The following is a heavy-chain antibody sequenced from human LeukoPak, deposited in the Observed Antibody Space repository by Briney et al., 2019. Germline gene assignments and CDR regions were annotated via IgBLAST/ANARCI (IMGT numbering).Heavy chain of an antibody. CDR3: AREPGTYYRKYYFDY. D-gene: IGHD1-14*01. V-gene: IGHV3-53*01. J-gene: IGHJ4*02. Sequence: GGSLRLSCAASGFTVSSNYMSWVRQATGMGLEWVSVIYSGGTTYYADSVKGRFTISRDNSKNMLYLQMNSLRAEDTAVYYCAREPGTYYRKYYFDYWGQGTLVTVSS. CDR2: IYSGGTT. CDR1: GFTVSSNY.